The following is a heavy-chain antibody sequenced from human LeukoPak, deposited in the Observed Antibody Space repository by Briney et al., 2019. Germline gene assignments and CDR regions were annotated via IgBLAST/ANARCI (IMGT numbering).Heavy chain of an antibody. CDR3: AKGAFGVVSYVDV. V-gene: IGHV3-9*01. J-gene: IGHJ6*03. Sequence: PGGSLRLSCAASGFTFDDYAMHWVRQAPGKGLEWVSGISWNSGSIGYADSVKGRFTISRDNAKNSLYLQMNSLRAEDTALYYCAKGAFGVVSYVDVWGKGTTVTVSS. CDR1: GFTFDDYA. CDR2: ISWNSGSI. D-gene: IGHD3-3*01.